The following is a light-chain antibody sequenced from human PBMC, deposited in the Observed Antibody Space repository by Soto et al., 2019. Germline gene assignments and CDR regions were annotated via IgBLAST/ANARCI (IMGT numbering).Light chain of an antibody. Sequence: DIQMTQSPSSLSASVGDRVTITCRASQSIRNFLNRYQQKPGKAPKVLIYAASSLQSGVPSRFSGSGSGTDFTLTISSLQPEDSATYYCQQSYSTPTFGQGTKVDIK. J-gene: IGKJ1*01. V-gene: IGKV1-39*01. CDR3: QQSYSTPT. CDR1: QSIRNF. CDR2: AAS.